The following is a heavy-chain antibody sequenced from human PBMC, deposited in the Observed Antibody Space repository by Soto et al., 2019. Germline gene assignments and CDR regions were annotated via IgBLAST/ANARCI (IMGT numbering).Heavy chain of an antibody. CDR1: GFTFSSYS. CDR2: ISSSSSTI. D-gene: IGHD1-26*01. V-gene: IGHV3-48*02. Sequence: EVQLVESGGGLVQPGGSLRLSCAASGFTFSSYSMNWVRQAPGKGLEWVSYISSSSSTIYYADSVKGRFTISRDNAKNSLYLQMNSLRDEDTAVYYCARDTGVGANEIFGMDVWGQGTTVTVSS. J-gene: IGHJ6*02. CDR3: ARDTGVGANEIFGMDV.